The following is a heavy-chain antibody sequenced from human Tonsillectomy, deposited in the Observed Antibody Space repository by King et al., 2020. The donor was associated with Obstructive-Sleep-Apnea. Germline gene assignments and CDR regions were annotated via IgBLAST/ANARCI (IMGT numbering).Heavy chain of an antibody. V-gene: IGHV3-30*02. Sequence: VQLVESGGGVVQPGRSLRLSCAASGFTFSSYGMHWVRQAPGKGLEWVAFIRYDGSNKYYADSLKGRFTISRDNSKNTLYLQMNSLRAEDTAGYYCATPADYYGSGSYDYWGQGTLVTVSS. CDR1: GFTFSSYG. CDR2: IRYDGSNK. D-gene: IGHD3-10*01. CDR3: ATPADYYGSGSYDY. J-gene: IGHJ4*02.